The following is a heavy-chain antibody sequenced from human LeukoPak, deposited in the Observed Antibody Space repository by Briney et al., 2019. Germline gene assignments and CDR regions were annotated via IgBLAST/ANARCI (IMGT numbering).Heavy chain of an antibody. J-gene: IGHJ5*02. V-gene: IGHV3-43*02. D-gene: IGHD1-7*01. CDR1: GFTFDDYA. Sequence: GGSLRLSCAASGFTFDDYAMHWVRQAPGKGLEWVSHISGDGGSTYYADSVKGRFTISRDNSKNSLYLQMNSLRTEYTALYYCAKEAKNWNYKWCDPWGQGTLVTVSS. CDR2: ISGDGGST. CDR3: AKEAKNWNYKWCDP.